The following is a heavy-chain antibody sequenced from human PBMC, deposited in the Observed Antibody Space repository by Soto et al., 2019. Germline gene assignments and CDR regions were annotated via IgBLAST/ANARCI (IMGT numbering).Heavy chain of an antibody. V-gene: IGHV4-59*01. Sequence: QVQLQESGPGLVKPSETLSLTCTVSGDSISSYYWIWIRQPPGKGLEWIGYIYYSGSTNYNPSLKSRVTISVDTSKNQFSLKLSSVTAADTAVYYCASSHDILTGYSSPHFDYWGQGTLVTVSS. CDR3: ASSHDILTGYSSPHFDY. D-gene: IGHD3-9*01. CDR1: GDSISSYY. CDR2: IYYSGST. J-gene: IGHJ4*02.